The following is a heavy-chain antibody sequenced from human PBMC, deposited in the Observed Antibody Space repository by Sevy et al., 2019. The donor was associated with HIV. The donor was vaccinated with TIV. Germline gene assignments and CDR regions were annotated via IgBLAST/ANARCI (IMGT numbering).Heavy chain of an antibody. CDR2: IKQDGDEK. V-gene: IGHV3-7*01. J-gene: IGHJ4*02. Sequence: GGSLRLSCVASGFNLSPYWMTWVRQAPGEGLEWVPNIKQDGDEKYYVDPVKGRFTVSRDNAKNELYLEMYSLRVENTVVYFWASNTYHYDSNTYYPVYWGQGTRVTVSS. CDR1: GFNLSPYW. CDR3: ASNTYHYDSNTYYPVY. D-gene: IGHD3-22*01.